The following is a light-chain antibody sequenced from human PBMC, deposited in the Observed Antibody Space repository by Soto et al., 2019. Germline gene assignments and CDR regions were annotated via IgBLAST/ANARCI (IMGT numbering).Light chain of an antibody. CDR3: LQYASLWTFGERHDSLWT. CDR2: KAS. J-gene: IGKJ1*01. V-gene: IGKV1-5*03. CDR1: QSISDW. Sequence: DILMTQSPSTLSASVGDRVTITCRASQSISDWLAWYQQKPGKAPKLLIYKASSLESGVPSRFSGNGSGTEFTLTISSLQPDDFATYYCLQYASLWTFGERHDSLWTFGQGTKVE.